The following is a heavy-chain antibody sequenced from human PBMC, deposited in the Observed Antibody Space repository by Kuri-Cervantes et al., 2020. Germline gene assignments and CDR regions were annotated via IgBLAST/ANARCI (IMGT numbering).Heavy chain of an antibody. J-gene: IGHJ4*02. CDR3: AGVVAASQAKLV. Sequence: GGSLRLSCAASGFTFSSYGMHWVRQAPGKGLEWVAVISYDGSNKYYADSVKGRFTISRDNSKNTLYLQMNSLRAEDTAVYYCAGVVAASQAKLVWGQGTLVTVSS. CDR1: GFTFSSYG. D-gene: IGHD2-15*01. V-gene: IGHV3-30*03. CDR2: ISYDGSNK.